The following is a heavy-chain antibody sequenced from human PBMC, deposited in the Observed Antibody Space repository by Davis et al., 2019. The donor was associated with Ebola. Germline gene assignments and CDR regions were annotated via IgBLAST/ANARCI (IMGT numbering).Heavy chain of an antibody. D-gene: IGHD6-13*01. CDR2: IRYDGSNK. CDR3: ARDSYGIAAADY. Sequence: GRSLRLSCAASGFTFSSYGMHWVRQAPGKGLEWVAFIRYDGSNKYYADSVKGRFTISRDNSKNTLYLQMNSLRAEDTAVYYCARDSYGIAAADYWGQGTLVTVSS. J-gene: IGHJ4*02. CDR1: GFTFSSYG. V-gene: IGHV3-33*01.